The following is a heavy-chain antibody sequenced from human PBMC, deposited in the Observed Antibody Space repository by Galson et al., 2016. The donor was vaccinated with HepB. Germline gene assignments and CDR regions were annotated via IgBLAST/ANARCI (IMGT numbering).Heavy chain of an antibody. CDR2: VYYSGSV. CDR1: GGSIGSGPYY. V-gene: IGHV4-39*01. D-gene: IGHD3-16*01. J-gene: IGHJ2*01. Sequence: SETLSLTCTVSGGSIGSGPYYWGWIRQSPGKGLEWIGSVYYSGSVLYNPSVKSRVTVSLDTSKNQFSLNLASVTAADTSVYSCARHSRGDWFFGVWGRGTQVTVSS. CDR3: ARHSRGDWFFGV.